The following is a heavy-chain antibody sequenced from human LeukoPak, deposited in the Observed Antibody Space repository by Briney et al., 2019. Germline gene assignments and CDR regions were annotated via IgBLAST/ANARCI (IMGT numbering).Heavy chain of an antibody. D-gene: IGHD1-14*01. CDR1: GLTFSSYP. Sequence: PGGSLRLSCSASGLTFSSYPMHCVRQAPGKGLEYVSSISGGGTTDYADSVRGRFTISRDNSKNTLYLQMSSLSPEDTAVYYCVRNLPMDYWGQGTLVTVSS. V-gene: IGHV3-64D*06. CDR2: ISGGGTT. CDR3: VRNLPMDY. J-gene: IGHJ4*02.